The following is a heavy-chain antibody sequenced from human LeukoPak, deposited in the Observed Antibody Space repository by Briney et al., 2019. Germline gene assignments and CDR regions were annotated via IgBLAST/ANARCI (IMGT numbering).Heavy chain of an antibody. J-gene: IGHJ4*02. CDR2: INAGNGNT. D-gene: IGHD3-10*01. CDR1: GYTFTSYA. CDR3: ARDADYGSGSYYPFDY. Sequence: ASVKVSCKASGYTFTSYAMHWVRQAPGQRLEWMGWINAGNGNTKYSQKFQGRVTITRDTSASTAYMELSSLRSEDTAVYYCARDADYGSGSYYPFDYWGQGTLVTVSS. V-gene: IGHV1-3*01.